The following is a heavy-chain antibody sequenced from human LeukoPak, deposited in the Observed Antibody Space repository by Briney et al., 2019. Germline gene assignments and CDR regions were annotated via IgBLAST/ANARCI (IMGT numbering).Heavy chain of an antibody. CDR3: LRARGYSTYDC. V-gene: IGHV3-7*01. J-gene: IGHJ4*02. CDR2: IKQDGSEN. CDR1: AFSLSDYW. Sequence: GGSLRLSCAASAFSLSDYWMNWVRQAPGKGLEWVASIKQDGSENYYVDSVKGRFTISRDNAKNSLYLQMNTLRAEDTAVYYCLRARGYSTYDCWGQGTLVTVSS. D-gene: IGHD5-12*01.